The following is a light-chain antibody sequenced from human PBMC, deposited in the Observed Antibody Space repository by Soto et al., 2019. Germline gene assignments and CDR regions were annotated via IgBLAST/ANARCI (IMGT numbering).Light chain of an antibody. J-gene: IGLJ2*01. CDR1: SSDIGAYNY. CDR2: EVS. V-gene: IGLV2-14*01. CDR3: ASYTGTSTDVL. Sequence: QSALTQPASVSGSPGQSITTSCAGTSSDIGAYNYVSWYQQHPGRAPKLMLYEVSHRPSGVSNRFSGSKSANTASLTISGLQPEDEADYYCASYTGTSTDVLFGGGTKVTVL.